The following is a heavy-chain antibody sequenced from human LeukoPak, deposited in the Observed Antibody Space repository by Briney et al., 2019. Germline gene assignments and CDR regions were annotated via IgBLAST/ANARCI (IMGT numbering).Heavy chain of an antibody. Sequence: ASVKVSCKASGYTFTNYYIHWVRQAPGQGPEWMGIINPSGGSTSYAQKFQGRVTMTRDTSTSTVNMDLSSLRSEDTAVYYCARDGSVYTGSPELGYYNYYMDVWGKGTTVTVSS. CDR2: INPSGGST. V-gene: IGHV1-46*01. D-gene: IGHD6-6*01. CDR1: GYTFTNYY. CDR3: ARDGSVYTGSPELGYYNYYMDV. J-gene: IGHJ6*03.